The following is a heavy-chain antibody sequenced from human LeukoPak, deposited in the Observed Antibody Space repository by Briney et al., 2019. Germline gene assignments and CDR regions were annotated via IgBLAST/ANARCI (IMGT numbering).Heavy chain of an antibody. CDR3: ARGLTELGTAYYYYMDV. D-gene: IGHD7-27*01. CDR1: GGSFSGYS. J-gene: IGHJ6*03. V-gene: IGHV4-34*01. Sequence: SETLSLTCAVYGGSFSGYSWSWIRQSPGKGLEWIADIIHSGSTNYNSSLKSRVTISLDTSKNQFSLNLTSVTAADTAVYCCARGLTELGTAYYYYMDVWGKGTTVIVSS. CDR2: IIHSGST.